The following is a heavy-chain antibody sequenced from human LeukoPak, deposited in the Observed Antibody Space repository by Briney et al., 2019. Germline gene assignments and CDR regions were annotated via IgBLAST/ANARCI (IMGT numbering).Heavy chain of an antibody. D-gene: IGHD3-16*01. CDR1: GFIFSRYE. Sequence: GGSLRLSCAASGFIFSRYEMNWGGQAPGKGVEWVSYITSNGSTTYYSPSVQGRFTTYRDNAKPSLYLQMNSLRAEHTAVYYCVRLGNSLIYFDCWGQGTLVTVSS. J-gene: IGHJ4*02. V-gene: IGHV3-48*03. CDR2: ITSNGSTT. CDR3: VRLGNSLIYFDC.